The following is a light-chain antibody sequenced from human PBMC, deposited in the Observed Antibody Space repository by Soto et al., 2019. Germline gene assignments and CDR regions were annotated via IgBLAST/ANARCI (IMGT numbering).Light chain of an antibody. J-gene: IGKJ1*01. CDR1: QSINSY. V-gene: IGKV1-39*01. CDR2: AAS. CDR3: QQSFSTPRT. Sequence: DLQMTQSPSSQSASVGDRVTITCRASQSINSYLNWYQQKPGKAPKLLIYAASSLQSGVPSRFSGSGSEPDFTLTITRLQPDDFATYYCQQSFSTPRTFGQGTRVEI.